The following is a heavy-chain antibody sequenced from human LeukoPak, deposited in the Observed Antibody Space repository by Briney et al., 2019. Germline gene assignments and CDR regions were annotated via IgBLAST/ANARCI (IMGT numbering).Heavy chain of an antibody. CDR3: ARGRRGYCSGGSCYSVVENWFDP. V-gene: IGHV4-39*07. J-gene: IGHJ5*02. Sequence: SETLSLTCTVSGGSISSSSYYWGWIRQPPGKGLEWIGSIYYNWSTYYNPSLKSRVTISVDTSKNQFSLKLSSVTAADTAVYYCARGRRGYCSGGSCYSVVENWFDPWGQGTLVTVSS. D-gene: IGHD2-15*01. CDR2: IYYNWST. CDR1: GGSISSSSYY.